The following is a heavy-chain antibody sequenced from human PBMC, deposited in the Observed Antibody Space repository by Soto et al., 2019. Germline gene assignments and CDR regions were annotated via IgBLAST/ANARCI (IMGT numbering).Heavy chain of an antibody. CDR2: VSIGGST. CDR1: GFTFSSYA. J-gene: IGHJ4*02. CDR3: AKRRGAGGHFDY. V-gene: IGHV3-23*01. D-gene: IGHD2-15*01. Sequence: GGSLRLSCAASGFTFSSYAMGWVRQGPGKGLEWVAVVSIGGSTHYADSVRGRFTISRDNSKNTLSLQMNSLTAEDTAVYFCAKRRGAGGHFDYWGQGARVTVPS.